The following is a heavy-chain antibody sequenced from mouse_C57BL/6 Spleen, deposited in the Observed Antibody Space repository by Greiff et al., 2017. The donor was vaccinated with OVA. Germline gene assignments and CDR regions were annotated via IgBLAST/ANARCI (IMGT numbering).Heavy chain of an antibody. Sequence: EVKLMESGPGLVKPSQSLTLTCSATGYSITSGYYWNWIRQLPGNKLDWMGYIGYDGSNNYNPSLKNRISITRDTSKNQFFLKLHSVTTEDTATYCCARHGSSEGYAMDYWGQGTSVIVSS. CDR3: ARHGSSEGYAMDY. CDR2: IGYDGSN. CDR1: GYSITSGYY. J-gene: IGHJ4*01. V-gene: IGHV3-6*01. D-gene: IGHD1-1*01.